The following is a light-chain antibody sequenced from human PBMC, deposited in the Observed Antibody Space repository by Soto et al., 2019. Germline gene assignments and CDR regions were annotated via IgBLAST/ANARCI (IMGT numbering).Light chain of an antibody. V-gene: IGKV3-11*01. CDR2: DIS. CDR1: QSVPSY. Sequence: EIVLTQFPATLSLSPGDRATLSCRASQSVPSYLAWYQQKPGQAPRLLVYDISNRATGIPARFTGSGSGTDFTLAIRSLEPEDSAVYCCQQRNAWPRNTFRQGTKLQI. J-gene: IGKJ2*01. CDR3: QQRNAWPRNT.